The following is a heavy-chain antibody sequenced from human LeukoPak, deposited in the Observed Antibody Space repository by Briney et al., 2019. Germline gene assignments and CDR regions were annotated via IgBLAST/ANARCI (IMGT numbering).Heavy chain of an antibody. CDR1: GYTFTSYD. D-gene: IGHD6-19*01. J-gene: IGHJ4*02. CDR3: ARGRSSGWIYYFDY. CDR2: INPNSGNT. Sequence: AASVKVSCKASGYTFTSYDINWVRQATGQGLEWMGWINPNSGNTGYAQKFQGRVTITRNTSISTAYMELSSLRSEDTAVYYCARGRSSGWIYYFDYWGQGTLVTVSS. V-gene: IGHV1-8*03.